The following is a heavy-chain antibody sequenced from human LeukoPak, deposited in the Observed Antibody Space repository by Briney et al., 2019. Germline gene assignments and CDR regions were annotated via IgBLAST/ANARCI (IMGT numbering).Heavy chain of an antibody. CDR1: GYTFTGYY. CDR3: ARERIFEVRGVKAFDY. CDR2: INPSGGST. J-gene: IGHJ4*02. D-gene: IGHD3-10*01. V-gene: IGHV1-46*01. Sequence: ASVKVSCKASGYTFTGYYMHWVRQAPGQGLEWMGIINPSGGSTSYAQKFQGRVTMTRDTSTSTVYMELSSLRSEDTAVYYCARERIFEVRGVKAFDYWGQGTLVTVSS.